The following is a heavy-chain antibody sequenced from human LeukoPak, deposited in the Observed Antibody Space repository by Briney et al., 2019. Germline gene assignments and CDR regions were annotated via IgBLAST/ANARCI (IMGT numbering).Heavy chain of an antibody. J-gene: IGHJ4*02. CDR2: INHSGST. V-gene: IGHV4-34*01. CDR3: ARGHRHPGY. CDR1: GGSFSGYY. Sequence: SETLSLTCAVYGGSFSGYYWSWIRQPPGKGLEWIGEINHSGSTNYNPSLKSRVTISVDTSKNQFSLKLSSVTAADTAVYYCARGHRHPGYWGQGTLVTVSS.